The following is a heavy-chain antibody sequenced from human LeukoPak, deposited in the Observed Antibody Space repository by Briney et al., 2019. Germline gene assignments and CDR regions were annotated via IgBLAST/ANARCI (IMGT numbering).Heavy chain of an antibody. CDR3: ARMRHFYDSSGYLGGDYYYYGLDV. CDR1: GGSISSYY. Sequence: PSETLSLTCTVPGGSISSYYWNWIRQPPGKGLEWIGDFSYTGSTNNNPSLKSRVTMSVDTSKNQFSLKLISVTAADTAVYYCARMRHFYDSSGYLGGDYYYYGLDVWGQGTTVTVSS. V-gene: IGHV4-59*08. CDR2: FSYTGST. J-gene: IGHJ6*02. D-gene: IGHD3-22*01.